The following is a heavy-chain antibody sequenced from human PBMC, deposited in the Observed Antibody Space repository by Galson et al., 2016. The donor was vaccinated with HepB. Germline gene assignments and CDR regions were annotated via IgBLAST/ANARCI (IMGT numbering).Heavy chain of an antibody. CDR2: ISGYNGNT. V-gene: IGHV1-18*01. D-gene: IGHD6-19*01. CDR3: ARAGSRGWYWFDP. CDR1: GYTFTSHG. Sequence: SVKVSCKASGYTFTSHGISWVRQAPGQGLEWMGWISGYNGNTEHTQKFQDRLIMTTDTSTNTAYMELRGLRSNDTAVYYCARAGSRGWYWFDPWGQGTPVTVSS. J-gene: IGHJ5*02.